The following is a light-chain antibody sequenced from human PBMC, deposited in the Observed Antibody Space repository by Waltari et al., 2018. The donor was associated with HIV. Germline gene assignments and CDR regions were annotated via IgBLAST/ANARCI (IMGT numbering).Light chain of an antibody. CDR2: QAS. J-gene: IGKJ4*01. CDR3: QQDSAYLLT. Sequence: DIQLTQSPSTLSASVGDRVTITCRASQSVSSWLAWYQQKPETATKLLIYQASSLGSGVLSRFSGGGAGTEFTLTISNLQDEDFTTFYCQQDSAYLLTFGGGTKLEI. CDR1: QSVSSW. V-gene: IGKV1-5*03.